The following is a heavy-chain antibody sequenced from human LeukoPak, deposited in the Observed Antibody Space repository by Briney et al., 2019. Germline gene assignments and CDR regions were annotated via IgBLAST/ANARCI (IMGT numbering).Heavy chain of an antibody. Sequence: GGSLRLSCAASGFTSSSYWMHWVRQAPGKGLVRVSRINSDGSSTSYADSVKGRFTISRDNAKNTLYLQMNSLRAEDTAVYYCARDRPEYSSSSYYYYYMDVWGKGTTVTVSS. V-gene: IGHV3-74*01. CDR3: ARDRPEYSSSSYYYYYMDV. J-gene: IGHJ6*03. CDR2: INSDGSST. CDR1: GFTSSSYW. D-gene: IGHD6-6*01.